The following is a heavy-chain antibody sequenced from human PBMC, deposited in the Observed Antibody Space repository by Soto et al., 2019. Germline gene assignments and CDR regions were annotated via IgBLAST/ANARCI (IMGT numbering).Heavy chain of an antibody. D-gene: IGHD4-17*01. CDR2: ISYDGINK. Sequence: QVQLVESGGGVVQPGRSLRLSCAASGFTSSSYGMHWVRQAPGKGLEWVAFISYDGINKYYADSVKGRFTISSDNSKNTLYLQMSSLRAEETAVYYCAKDRWVRQLRSYFDYWGQGTLVTVSS. CDR1: GFTSSSYG. J-gene: IGHJ4*02. V-gene: IGHV3-30*18. CDR3: AKDRWVRQLRSYFDY.